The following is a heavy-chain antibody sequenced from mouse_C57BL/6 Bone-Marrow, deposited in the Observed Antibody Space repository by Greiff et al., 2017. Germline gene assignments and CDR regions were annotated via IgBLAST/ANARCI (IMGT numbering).Heavy chain of an antibody. V-gene: IGHV1-4*01. J-gene: IGHJ3*01. Sequence: QVQLKQSGAELARPGASVKMSRKASGYTFTSYTMHWVKQRPGQGLEWIGYINPSSGYTKYNQKFKDKATLTADKSSSTAYMQLSSLTSEDSAVYYCARLGRFAYWGQGTLVTVSA. CDR3: ARLGRFAY. CDR2: INPSSGYT. CDR1: GYTFTSYT.